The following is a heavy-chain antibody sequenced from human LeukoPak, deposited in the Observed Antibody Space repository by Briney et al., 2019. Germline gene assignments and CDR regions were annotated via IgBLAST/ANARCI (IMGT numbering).Heavy chain of an antibody. D-gene: IGHD6-13*01. V-gene: IGHV3-23*01. CDR2: TSGSGENS. Sequence: GGSLRLSCAASGFSFSNYAMSWVRQAPGKGLEWVSVTSGSGENSYYADSVKGRFTISRDNFKNTLYLQMDSLRAEDTAVYYCANGAAAGTPTIGDYWGQGTLVTVSS. J-gene: IGHJ4*02. CDR3: ANGAAAGTPTIGDY. CDR1: GFSFSNYA.